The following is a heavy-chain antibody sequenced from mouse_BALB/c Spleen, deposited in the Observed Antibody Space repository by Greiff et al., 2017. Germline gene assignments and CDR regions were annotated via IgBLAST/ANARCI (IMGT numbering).Heavy chain of an antibody. CDR1: GFTFSSFG. Sequence: EGQGVESGGGLVQPGGSRKLSCAASGFTFSSFGMHWVRQAPEKGLEWVAYISSGSSTIHYADTVKGRFTISRDNPKNTLFLQMTSLRSEDTAMYYCARIYDGSFAYWGQGTLVTVSA. D-gene: IGHD2-3*01. CDR2: ISSGSSTI. V-gene: IGHV5-17*02. J-gene: IGHJ3*01. CDR3: ARIYDGSFAY.